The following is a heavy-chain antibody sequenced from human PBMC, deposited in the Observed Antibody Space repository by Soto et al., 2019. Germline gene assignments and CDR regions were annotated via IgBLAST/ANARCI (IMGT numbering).Heavy chain of an antibody. CDR3: AGDLLSLFFFYYVVV. V-gene: IGHV3-23*01. Sequence: EVQLLESGGGLVQPGGSLRLSCADSGYTFRNYAMSWVRQSPGKGLEWVSGLSGSGGRTYYADSVKGWFTISRDDSKNTLYLQMTSLRAEDTAIYFCAGDLLSLFFFYYVVVCGKGTMVTVSS. J-gene: IGHJ6*03. CDR2: LSGSGGRT. CDR1: GYTFRNYA. D-gene: IGHD3-16*02.